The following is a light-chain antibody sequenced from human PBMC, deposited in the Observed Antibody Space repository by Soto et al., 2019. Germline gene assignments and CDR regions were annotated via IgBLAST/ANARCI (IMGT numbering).Light chain of an antibody. Sequence: VIGMTQSPSLLSASTGDRVTLSCRTSQGISSYLAWYQQKPGKAPALLIYAASTLQSGVPARFSGSGSGTDFTLTISCLQSEDFATYYCQQYYSFPITFGQGTRLEIK. CDR1: QGISSY. V-gene: IGKV1D-8*01. J-gene: IGKJ5*01. CDR2: AAS. CDR3: QQYYSFPIT.